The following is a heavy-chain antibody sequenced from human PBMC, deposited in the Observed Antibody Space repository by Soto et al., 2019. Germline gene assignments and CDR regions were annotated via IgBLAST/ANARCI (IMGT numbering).Heavy chain of an antibody. CDR2: INPSGGST. CDR3: ARLPSDSSGYSRDSY. V-gene: IGHV1-46*01. Sequence: ASVKVSCKASGYTFTSYYMHWVRQAPGQGLEWMGIINPSGGSTSYAQKFQGRVTMTRDTSTSTAYMELSSLRSEDTAVYYCARLPSDSSGYSRDSYWGQGTLVTVSS. CDR1: GYTFTSYY. J-gene: IGHJ4*02. D-gene: IGHD3-22*01.